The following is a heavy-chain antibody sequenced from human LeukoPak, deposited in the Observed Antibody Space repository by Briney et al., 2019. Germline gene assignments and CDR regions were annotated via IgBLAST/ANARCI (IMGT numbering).Heavy chain of an antibody. CDR1: GFTFSDYY. Sequence: GGSLRLSCAASGFTFSDYYMSWIRQAPGKGPEWVSYISSSGNIIYYADSVKGRFTISRDNTKNSVYLQMNSLRAEDTAVYYCARDRGEFDYWGQGALVTVSS. CDR3: ARDRGEFDY. J-gene: IGHJ4*02. D-gene: IGHD3-16*01. CDR2: ISSSGNII. V-gene: IGHV3-11*01.